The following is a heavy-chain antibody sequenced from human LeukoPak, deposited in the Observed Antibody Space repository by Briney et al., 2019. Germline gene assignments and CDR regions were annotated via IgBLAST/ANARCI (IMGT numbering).Heavy chain of an antibody. V-gene: IGHV5-51*01. CDR1: GYRFTSYW. Sequence: GESLQISCEGSGYRFTSYWIGWGRRMPGEGLGGMGNIFPGDSDTRYSPSFQGQVTISADKSLTTAYLHWDNLKASDTAIYFCARAYDGSGRYFEYWGQGTLVTVSS. J-gene: IGHJ4*02. CDR2: IFPGDSDT. CDR3: ARAYDGSGRYFEY. D-gene: IGHD3-22*01.